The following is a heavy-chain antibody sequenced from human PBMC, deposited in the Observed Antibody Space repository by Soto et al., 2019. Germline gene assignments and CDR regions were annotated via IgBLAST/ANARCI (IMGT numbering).Heavy chain of an antibody. Sequence: QVQLVESGGGVVQPGRSLRLSCAASGFTFSSYGMHWARQAPGKGLEWVAVIWYDGSNKYYADSVKGRFTISRDNSKNTLYLQMNSLRAEDTAVYYCARDLITMIPRGWFDPWGQGTLVTVSS. D-gene: IGHD3-22*01. CDR2: IWYDGSNK. J-gene: IGHJ5*02. CDR1: GFTFSSYG. V-gene: IGHV3-33*01. CDR3: ARDLITMIPRGWFDP.